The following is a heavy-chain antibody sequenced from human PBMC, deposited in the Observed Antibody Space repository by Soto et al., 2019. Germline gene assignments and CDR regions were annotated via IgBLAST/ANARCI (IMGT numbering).Heavy chain of an antibody. D-gene: IGHD6-19*01. V-gene: IGHV6-1*01. CDR1: GDSVSGNISA. CDR3: ARSIAVADDDFDI. Sequence: PSQPLSLTCAISGDSVSGNISAWHLIRQSPSRGLEWLGRTYYRSRWYNDYAVAVKSRITINPDTSKNQFSLQLNAVTPEDTAVYYCARSIAVADDDFDIWGQGTMVTVSS. J-gene: IGHJ3*02. CDR2: TYYRSRWYN.